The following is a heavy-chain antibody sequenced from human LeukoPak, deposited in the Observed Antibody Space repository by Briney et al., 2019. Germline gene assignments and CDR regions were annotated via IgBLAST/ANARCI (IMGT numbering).Heavy chain of an antibody. CDR1: GFTFSSYA. Sequence: GGSLRLSCAASGFTFSSYAVSWVRQAPGKGLEWVSAISGSGGSTYYADSVKGRFTTSRDNSKNTLYLQMNSLRAEDTAVYYCAKGYSGYVAYYYYMDVWGKGTTVTVSS. J-gene: IGHJ6*03. V-gene: IGHV3-23*01. CDR3: AKGYSGYVAYYYYMDV. CDR2: ISGSGGST. D-gene: IGHD5-12*01.